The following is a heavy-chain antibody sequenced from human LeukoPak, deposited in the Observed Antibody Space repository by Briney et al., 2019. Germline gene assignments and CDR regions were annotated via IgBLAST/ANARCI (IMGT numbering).Heavy chain of an antibody. D-gene: IGHD5-18*01. CDR3: AKAGYSFQSQYYFDY. CDR1: GFIFSDYG. Sequence: GRSLRLSCAASGFIFSDYGMLWVRQAPGKGLEWLAIISHDGNGKFYSDSVKGRFTISRDNAKNTVDLQMNSLRAEDTAVYYCAKAGYSFQSQYYFDYWGQGTLVTVSS. V-gene: IGHV3-30*18. CDR2: ISHDGNGK. J-gene: IGHJ4*02.